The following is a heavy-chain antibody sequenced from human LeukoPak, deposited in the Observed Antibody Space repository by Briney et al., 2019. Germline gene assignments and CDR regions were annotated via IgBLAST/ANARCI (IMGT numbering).Heavy chain of an antibody. CDR3: ATVQLEHYYYGMDV. D-gene: IGHD1-1*01. V-gene: IGHV1-24*01. CDR1: GFIFTNYF. J-gene: IGHJ6*02. CDR2: FDPEDGET. Sequence: GGSLRLSCAASGFIFTNYFMSWVRQAPGKGLEWMGGFDPEDGETIYAQKFQGRVTMTEDTSTDTAYMELSSLRSEDTAVYYCATVQLEHYYYGMDVWGQGTTVTVSS.